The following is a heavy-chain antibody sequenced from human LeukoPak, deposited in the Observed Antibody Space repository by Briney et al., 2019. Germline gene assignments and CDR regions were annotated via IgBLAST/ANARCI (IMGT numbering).Heavy chain of an antibody. Sequence: SETLSLTCTVSGYSISSGYYWGWIRQPPGKGLEWIGSIYHSGSTYYNPSLKSRVTISVDTSKNQFSLKLSSVTAADTAVYYCARVSSGSSVFDYWGQGTLVTVSS. CDR3: ARVSSGSSVFDY. CDR1: GYSISSGYY. V-gene: IGHV4-38-2*02. CDR2: IYHSGST. J-gene: IGHJ4*02. D-gene: IGHD3-10*01.